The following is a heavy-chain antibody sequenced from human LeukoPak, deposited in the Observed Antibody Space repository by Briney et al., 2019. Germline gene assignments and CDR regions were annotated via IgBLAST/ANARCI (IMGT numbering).Heavy chain of an antibody. CDR1: GITFSGYS. V-gene: IGHV3-48*02. CDR2: MTTSGNTM. Sequence: AGGSLRLSCVVSGITFSGYSMIWVRQAPGKGLEWLSFMTTSGNTMFYAESVKDRFTISRDNAKKSLYLQMNSLRDEDTAVYYCARVGGATAVAMYFEYWGQGTLVTVSS. CDR3: ARVGGATAVAMYFEY. D-gene: IGHD1-26*01. J-gene: IGHJ4*02.